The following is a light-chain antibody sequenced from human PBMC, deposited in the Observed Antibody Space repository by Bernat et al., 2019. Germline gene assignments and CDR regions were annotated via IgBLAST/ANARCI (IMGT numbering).Light chain of an antibody. CDR3: NSWTGSSTLFV. CDR2: EVS. Sequence: QSALTQPPSVSGSPGQSVTISCTGTSSDVGKYNRVSWYQQPPGTAPKLMIYEVSNRPSGVPDRFSGSKSGNTASLTISGLQAEDEADYYCNSWTGSSTLFVFGTGTKVTVL. J-gene: IGLJ1*01. V-gene: IGLV2-18*02. CDR1: SSDVGKYNR.